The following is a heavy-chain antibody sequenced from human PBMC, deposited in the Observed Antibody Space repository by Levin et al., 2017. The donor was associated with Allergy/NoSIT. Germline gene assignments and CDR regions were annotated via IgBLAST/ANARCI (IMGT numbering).Heavy chain of an antibody. Sequence: GGSLRLSCAASGFSFATFAMSWVRQAPGKGLEWVSTLSSGGTTYYADSIKGRSTVSRDNSKDTLYLQLNSLRAEDTAVYYCAKLLRLGEFSYWGQGTLVTV. CDR2: LSSGGTT. D-gene: IGHD3-16*02. CDR1: GFSFATFA. V-gene: IGHV3-23*01. J-gene: IGHJ4*02. CDR3: AKLLRLGEFSY.